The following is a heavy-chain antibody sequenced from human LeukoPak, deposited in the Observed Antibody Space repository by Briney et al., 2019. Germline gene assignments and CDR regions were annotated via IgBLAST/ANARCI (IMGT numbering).Heavy chain of an antibody. J-gene: IGHJ6*03. CDR1: GGSISSYY. CDR3: ARGMYSSSRLVYYYMDV. D-gene: IGHD6-6*01. CDR2: IYYSGST. V-gene: IGHV4-59*01. Sequence: SETLSLTCTVSGGSISSYYWSWTRQPPGKGLEWIGYIYYSGSTNYNPSLKSRVTISVDTSKNQFSLKLSSVTAADTAVYYCARGMYSSSRLVYYYMDVWGKGTTVTVSS.